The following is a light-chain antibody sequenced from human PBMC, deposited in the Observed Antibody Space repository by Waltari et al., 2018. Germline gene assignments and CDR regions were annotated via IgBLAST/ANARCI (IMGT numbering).Light chain of an antibody. CDR2: QDT. Sequence: SSELTQPPSVSVSPGQTASVPRPGDKLRNKYASRYHQKPGQSPVLVIYQDTNRPSGIPERFSGSNSGNTATLTITGTQALDEADYYCQAWDSNTAHYVFGTGTKVTVL. J-gene: IGLJ1*01. CDR3: QAWDSNTAHYV. V-gene: IGLV3-1*01. CDR1: KLRNKY.